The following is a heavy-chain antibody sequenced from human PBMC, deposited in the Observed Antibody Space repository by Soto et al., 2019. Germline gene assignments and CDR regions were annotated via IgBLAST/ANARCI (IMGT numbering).Heavy chain of an antibody. Sequence: QVHLVQSGAEVKKPGASVKVSCKGSGYTFTTYGITWVRQAPGQGLAWMGWISAHNGNTNYAQKLQGRVTVTRDTSTSTAYMELRSLRSDDTPVYDWARGRYGDYWGQGALVTVSS. CDR3: ARGRYGDY. V-gene: IGHV1-18*01. CDR1: GYTFTTYG. D-gene: IGHD1-1*01. J-gene: IGHJ4*02. CDR2: ISAHNGNT.